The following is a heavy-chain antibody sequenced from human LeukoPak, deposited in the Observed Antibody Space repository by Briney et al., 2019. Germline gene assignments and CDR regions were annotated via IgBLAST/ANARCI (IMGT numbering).Heavy chain of an antibody. Sequence: ASVKVSCKASGYTFTSYDINWVRQATGQGLEWMGWMTPNSGNTGYAQKFQGRVTMTRNTSISTAYMELSRLRSDDTAVYYCARDDIVVVPAADFDYWGQGTLVTVSS. CDR3: ARDDIVVVPAADFDY. D-gene: IGHD2-2*01. CDR1: GYTFTSYD. V-gene: IGHV1-8*01. CDR2: MTPNSGNT. J-gene: IGHJ4*02.